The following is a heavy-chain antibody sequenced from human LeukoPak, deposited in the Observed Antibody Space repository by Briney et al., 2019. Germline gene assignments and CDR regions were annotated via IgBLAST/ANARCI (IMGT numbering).Heavy chain of an antibody. CDR3: AELGITMIGGA. Sequence: GGSLRLSCAASGFTFSSYGVSWVRQAPGKGLEWVSAISGSGGSTYYADSVKGRFTISRDNSKNTLYLQMNSLRAEDTAVYYCAELGITMIGGAWGKGTTVTISS. V-gene: IGHV3-23*01. J-gene: IGHJ6*04. CDR1: GFTFSSYG. CDR2: ISGSGGST. D-gene: IGHD3-10*02.